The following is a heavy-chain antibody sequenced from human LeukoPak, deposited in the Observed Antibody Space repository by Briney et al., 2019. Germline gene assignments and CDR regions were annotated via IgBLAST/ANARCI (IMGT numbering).Heavy chain of an antibody. V-gene: IGHV1-2*02. CDR1: GYTFTGYY. D-gene: IGHD1-26*01. CDR3: AGDGWELLVGGGLLSY. Sequence: ASVKVSCKASGYTFTGYYMHWVRQAPGQGLEWMGWINPNSGGTNYAQKFQGRVTMTRDTSISTAYMELSRLRSDDTAVYYCAGDGWELLVGGGLLSYWGQGTLVTVSS. J-gene: IGHJ4*02. CDR2: INPNSGGT.